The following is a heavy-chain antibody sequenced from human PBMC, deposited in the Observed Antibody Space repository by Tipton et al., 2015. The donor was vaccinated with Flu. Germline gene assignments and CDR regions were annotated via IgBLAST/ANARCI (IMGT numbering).Heavy chain of an antibody. Sequence: SLRLSCAASGFRFSSFGMHWVRQAPGKGLEWVAALSHDGSSKYHADSVKGRFTISRDNSKNSLYLQMSSLRAEDTALYYCARDNPEDAFDVWGQGTMITVSS. CDR1: GFRFSSFG. CDR3: ARDNPEDAFDV. V-gene: IGHV3-30*03. J-gene: IGHJ3*01. CDR2: LSHDGSSK.